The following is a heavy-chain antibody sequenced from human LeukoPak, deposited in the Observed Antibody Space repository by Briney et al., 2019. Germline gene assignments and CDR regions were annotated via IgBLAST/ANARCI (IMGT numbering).Heavy chain of an antibody. CDR2: FDPEDGET. CDR3: AAGFRLRLGTGDLYNWFDP. V-gene: IGHV1-24*01. D-gene: IGHD3-16*01. CDR1: GYTLTELS. J-gene: IGHJ5*02. Sequence: ASVKVSCKVSGYTLTELSMHWVRQAPGKGLEWMGGFDPEDGETIYAQKFQGRVTMTEDTFTDTAYMELSSLRSEDTAVYYCAAGFRLRLGTGDLYNWFDPWGQGTLVTVSS.